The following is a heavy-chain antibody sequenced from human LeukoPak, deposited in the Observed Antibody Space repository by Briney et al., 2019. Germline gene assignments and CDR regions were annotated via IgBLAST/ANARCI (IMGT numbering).Heavy chain of an antibody. Sequence: SETLSLTCAVYGGSFSGYYWSWIRQPPGKGLEWIGEINHSGSTNYNPSLKSRVTMSIDTSKNQFSLKLTSVTAADTAVYYCARGILGQGYFDLWGRDTLVTVSS. J-gene: IGHJ2*01. CDR1: GGSFSGYY. CDR2: INHSGST. V-gene: IGHV4-34*01. CDR3: ARGILGQGYFDL. D-gene: IGHD3/OR15-3a*01.